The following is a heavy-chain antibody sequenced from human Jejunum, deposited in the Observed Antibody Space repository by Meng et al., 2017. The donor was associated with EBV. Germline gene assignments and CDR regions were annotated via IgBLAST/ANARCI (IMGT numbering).Heavy chain of an antibody. D-gene: IGHD5-12*01. CDR1: GGSVNCGNVY. CDR3: AGLRYSGYDRAFDY. J-gene: IGHJ4*02. V-gene: IGHV4-61*01. CDR2: IYYSGST. Sequence: RLQGSGPGLVKPSETLSLTCTFCGGSVNCGNVYWGWIRQPTGKGLEWIGYIYYSGSTNYIPSLKSRVTISLDTSKNQFSLKLSSVTAADTAVYYCAGLRYSGYDRAFDYWGQGALVTVSS.